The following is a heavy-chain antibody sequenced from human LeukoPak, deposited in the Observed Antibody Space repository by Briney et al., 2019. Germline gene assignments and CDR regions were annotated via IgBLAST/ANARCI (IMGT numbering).Heavy chain of an antibody. V-gene: IGHV3-48*03. J-gene: IGHJ4*02. CDR2: ISSSGSTI. CDR3: AKDISSSGYWASVDY. D-gene: IGHD3-22*01. CDR1: GFTFSSYE. Sequence: GGSLRLSCAASGFTFSSYEMNWVRQAPGKGLEWVSYISSSGSTIYYADSVKGRFTISRDNAKNSLYLQMNSLRAEDTALYYCAKDISSSGYWASVDYWGQGTLVTVSS.